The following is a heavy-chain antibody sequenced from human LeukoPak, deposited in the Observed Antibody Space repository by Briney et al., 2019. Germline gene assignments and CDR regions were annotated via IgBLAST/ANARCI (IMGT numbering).Heavy chain of an antibody. J-gene: IGHJ4*02. D-gene: IGHD3-16*02. Sequence: GGSLRLSCAASGFTXSSYSMNWVRQAPGKGLXXXXXXXXXXXYIYYADXVXXXFTXXRDNAKNSLYLQMNSLRAEDTAVYYCARDXXVKAYDYVWGSYRSIDYWGQGTLVTVSS. CDR3: ARDXXVKAYDYVWGSYRSIDY. CDR1: GFTXSSYS. CDR2: XXXXXXYI. V-gene: IGHV3-21*01.